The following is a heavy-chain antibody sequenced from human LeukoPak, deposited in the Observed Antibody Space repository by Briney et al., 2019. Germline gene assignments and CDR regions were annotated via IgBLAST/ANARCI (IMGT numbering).Heavy chain of an antibody. CDR1: GYTFTGYY. J-gene: IGHJ6*03. V-gene: IGHV1-2*02. CDR2: INPNSGGT. CDR3: AREGRGYCSGGSCYPGYYYYMDV. D-gene: IGHD2-15*01. Sequence: GASVKVSCKASGYTFTGYYMHWVRQAPGQGLEWMGWINPNSGGTNYAQKFQGRVTMTRDTSISTAYMELSRLRSDDTAVYYCAREGRGYCSGGSCYPGYYYYMDVWGKGTTVTVSS.